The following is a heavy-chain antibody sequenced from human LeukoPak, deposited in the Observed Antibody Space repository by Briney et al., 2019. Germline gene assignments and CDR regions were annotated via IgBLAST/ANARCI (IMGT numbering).Heavy chain of an antibody. J-gene: IGHJ4*02. Sequence: PGGSLRLSCAASGFTFSSYAMSWVRQAQGKGMGWVSAISGSGGITYYADSVKGRFTISRDNSKNTLYLQMNSLRAEDTAVYYCAKGGAYNYDSSGFYCGQGTLVTVSS. CDR2: ISGSGGIT. CDR3: AKGGAYNYDSSGFY. V-gene: IGHV3-23*01. D-gene: IGHD3-22*01. CDR1: GFTFSSYA.